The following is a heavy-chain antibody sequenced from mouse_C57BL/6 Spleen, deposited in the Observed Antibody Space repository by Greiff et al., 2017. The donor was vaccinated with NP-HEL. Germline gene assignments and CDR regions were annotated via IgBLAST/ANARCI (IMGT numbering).Heavy chain of an antibody. V-gene: IGHV14-1*01. CDR1: GFNIKDYY. D-gene: IGHD1-1*01. CDR2: IDPEDGDT. CDR3: TRYYYGSSLYYFDY. J-gene: IGHJ2*01. Sequence: VQLQQSGAELVRPGASVKLSCTASGFNIKDYYMHWVKQRPEQGLEWIGRIDPEDGDTEYAPKFQGKATMTADTSSNTAYLQLSSLTSEDTAVYYCTRYYYGSSLYYFDYWGQGTTLTVSS.